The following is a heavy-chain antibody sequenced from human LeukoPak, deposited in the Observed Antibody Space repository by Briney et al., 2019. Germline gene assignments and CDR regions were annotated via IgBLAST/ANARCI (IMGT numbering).Heavy chain of an antibody. V-gene: IGHV4-39*07. CDR1: GASFSSSTYY. CDR2: IYYSGST. Sequence: SETLSLTCTVSGASFSSSTYYWGWIRQPPGKGLEWIGSIYYSGSTYYNPSLKSRVTISVDTSKNQFSLKLSSVTAADTAVYYCASLTRAARRGGSEYWGQGTLVTVSS. D-gene: IGHD3-16*01. CDR3: ASLTRAARRGGSEY. J-gene: IGHJ4*02.